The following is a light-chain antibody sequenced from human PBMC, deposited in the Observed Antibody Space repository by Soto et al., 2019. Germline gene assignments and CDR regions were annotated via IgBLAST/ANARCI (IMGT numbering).Light chain of an antibody. Sequence: EIVLTQSPGTLSLSPGDRATLSCRASQRVSTFLAWYQQRPGQAPRLLISEASNRATGIPARFSGSGSGTDFTLTISSLEPEDFAVYYCQHRKNWPLTFGGGTKVDIK. CDR1: QRVSTF. V-gene: IGKV3-11*01. J-gene: IGKJ4*01. CDR2: EAS. CDR3: QHRKNWPLT.